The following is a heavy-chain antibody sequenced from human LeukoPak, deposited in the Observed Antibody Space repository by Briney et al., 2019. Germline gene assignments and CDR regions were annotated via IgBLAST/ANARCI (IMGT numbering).Heavy chain of an antibody. Sequence: GGSLRLSCAVSGFTFSNAWMSWVRQAPGKGLEWVGRIKSKTDGGTPDYAAPVKGRFTISRDDSKNTLYLQMNSLKTEDTAVYYCTTPILSVTYTDYWGQGTLVTVSS. CDR2: IKSKTDGGTP. V-gene: IGHV3-15*01. D-gene: IGHD4-17*01. CDR1: GFTFSNAW. CDR3: TTPILSVTYTDY. J-gene: IGHJ4*02.